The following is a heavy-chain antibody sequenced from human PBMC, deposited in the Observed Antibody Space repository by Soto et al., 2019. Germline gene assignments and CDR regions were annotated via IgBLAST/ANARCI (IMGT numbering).Heavy chain of an antibody. CDR1: GGTFTNYA. D-gene: IGHD2-2*01. Sequence: QVQLVQSGAEVKKPGSSLKVSCKASGGTFTNYAFSWVRQAPGQWLEWMGGIIPIFGTPDYAQKFQGRVTITADESTRTASMELISLRSDDTAVYYCARERSVGYCITTTCPKPFYYYAMDVWGQGTTVTVSS. J-gene: IGHJ6*02. CDR2: IIPIFGTP. V-gene: IGHV1-69*12. CDR3: ARERSVGYCITTTCPKPFYYYAMDV.